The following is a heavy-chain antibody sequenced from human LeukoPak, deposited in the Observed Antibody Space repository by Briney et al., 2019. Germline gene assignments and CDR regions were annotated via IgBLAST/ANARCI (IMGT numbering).Heavy chain of an antibody. CDR3: ARVFTPNLIFPRQKNAFDI. J-gene: IGHJ3*02. D-gene: IGHD3-3*01. Sequence: PGRSLRLSCAASGFTFSTYAMHWVRQAPGKGLEWVAVISYDGSSKYYADSVKGRFTISRDNSKNTLYLQMNSLRAEDTAVYYCARVFTPNLIFPRQKNAFDIWGQGTMVTVSS. CDR1: GFTFSTYA. CDR2: ISYDGSSK. V-gene: IGHV3-30*04.